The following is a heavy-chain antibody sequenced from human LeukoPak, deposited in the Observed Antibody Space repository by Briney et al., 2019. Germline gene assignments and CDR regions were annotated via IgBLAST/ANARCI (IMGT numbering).Heavy chain of an antibody. CDR3: ARSSTRYCSGGSCYSGVLGYFDY. CDR1: GFTFSTYN. V-gene: IGHV3-48*01. D-gene: IGHD2-15*01. CDR2: ISSSRRTI. Sequence: PGRPLRLSCGASGFTFSTYNINWVRQAPGKGLEWVSYISSSRRTISYADSVKGRFTISRDNAKNSLYLQMNSLRAEDTAVYYCARSSTRYCSGGSCYSGVLGYFDYWGQGTLVTVSS. J-gene: IGHJ4*02.